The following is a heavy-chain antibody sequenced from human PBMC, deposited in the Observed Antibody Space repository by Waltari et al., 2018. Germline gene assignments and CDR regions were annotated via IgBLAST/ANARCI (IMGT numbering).Heavy chain of an antibody. J-gene: IGHJ4*01. Sequence: EVQLVESGGALVPPGVSLSLSCAAPGLRLPNSWMNWVRQAPGKGLEWVANIKQDGSERYYVDSVKGRFTISRDNAKNLLNLQMDSLRAEDTAVYYCARSSIMLREGRFDYWGPGTRVTVSS. V-gene: IGHV3-7*04. CDR3: ARSSIMLREGRFDY. D-gene: IGHD3-10*01. CDR1: GLRLPNSW. CDR2: IKQDGSER.